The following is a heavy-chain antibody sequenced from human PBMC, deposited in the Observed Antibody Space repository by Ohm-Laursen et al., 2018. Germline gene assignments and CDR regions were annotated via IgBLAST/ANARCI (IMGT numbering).Heavy chain of an antibody. Sequence: TQTLTLTRTFSGFSLSTSGMCVSWIRQPPGKALEWLVLIDWDDDKYYSTSLKTRLTIPKDTSKNQVVLTMTNMDPVDTATYYCARSTIFGVVNYGMDVWGQGTTVTVSS. D-gene: IGHD3-3*01. CDR1: GFSLSTSGMC. J-gene: IGHJ6*02. V-gene: IGHV2-70*01. CDR3: ARSTIFGVVNYGMDV. CDR2: IDWDDDK.